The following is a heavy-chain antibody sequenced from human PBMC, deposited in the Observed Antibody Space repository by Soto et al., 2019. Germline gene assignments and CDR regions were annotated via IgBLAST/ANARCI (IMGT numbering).Heavy chain of an antibody. CDR2: ISYDGSNK. J-gene: IGHJ3*02. CDR3: AKDGSGGRWNDAFDI. Sequence: GGSLRLSCAASGFTLRSYGMHWVRQAPGKGLEWVAVISYDGSNKYYADSVKGRFTISRDNSKNTLYLQMNSLRAEDTAVYYCAKDGSGGRWNDAFDIWGQGTMVTVSS. D-gene: IGHD2-15*01. CDR1: GFTLRSYG. V-gene: IGHV3-30*18.